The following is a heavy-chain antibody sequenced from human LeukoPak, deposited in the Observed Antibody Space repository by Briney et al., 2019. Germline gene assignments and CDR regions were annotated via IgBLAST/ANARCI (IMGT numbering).Heavy chain of an antibody. J-gene: IGHJ5*02. Sequence: PSETLSLTCTVSGGSISSGGYSWSWIRQPPGKGLEWIGYIYHSGSTYYNPSLKSRVTISVDRSKNQFSLKLSSVTAADTAVYYCARVVTPDNWFDPWGQGTLVTVSS. CDR2: IYHSGST. D-gene: IGHD4-23*01. CDR3: ARVVTPDNWFDP. CDR1: GGSISSGGYS. V-gene: IGHV4-30-2*01.